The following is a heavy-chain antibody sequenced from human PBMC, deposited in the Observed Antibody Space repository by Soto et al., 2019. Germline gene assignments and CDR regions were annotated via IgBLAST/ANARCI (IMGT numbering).Heavy chain of an antibody. Sequence: ASVKVSCKASGYTFTGYYMHWVRQAPGQGLDWMGWINPNSGGTNYAQKFQGRVTMTRDTSISTAYMELSRLRSDDTAVYYCARDFASHCSSTRCRKYYYGVDVWGQGSTVTVS. CDR3: ARDFASHCSSTRCRKYYYGVDV. D-gene: IGHD2-2*01. CDR1: GYTFTGYY. CDR2: INPNSGGT. V-gene: IGHV1-2*02. J-gene: IGHJ6*01.